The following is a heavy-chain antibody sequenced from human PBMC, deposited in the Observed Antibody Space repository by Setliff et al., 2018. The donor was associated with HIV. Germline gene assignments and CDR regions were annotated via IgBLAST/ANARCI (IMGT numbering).Heavy chain of an antibody. CDR2: ITASSSYI. J-gene: IGHJ3*02. CDR3: ARQPDYGDAFDK. V-gene: IGHV3-21*01. Sequence: GGSLRLSCVASGFTLSSYSMHWVRQAPGKGLEWVSSITASSSYIFYADSVKGRFSTSRDNAKNSLYLQMNSLRDDDTAVYYCARQPDYGDAFDKWGQGTMVTVSS. CDR1: GFTLSSYS. D-gene: IGHD4-17*01.